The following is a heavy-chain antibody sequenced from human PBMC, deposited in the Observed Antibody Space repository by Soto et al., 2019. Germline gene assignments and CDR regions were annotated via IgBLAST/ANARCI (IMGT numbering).Heavy chain of an antibody. CDR1: EFTFNSYA. CDR2: ISGSGGST. V-gene: IGHV3-23*01. Sequence: PGGSLRLSCAASEFTFNSYAMSWVRQAPGKGLEWVSAISGSGGSTYYADFAKGRFTISRDNSKNTLYLQMNSLRADDTAVYYCAKVDARNTVTTLHYWGQGTLVTVSS. CDR3: AKVDARNTVTTLHY. J-gene: IGHJ4*02. D-gene: IGHD4-17*01.